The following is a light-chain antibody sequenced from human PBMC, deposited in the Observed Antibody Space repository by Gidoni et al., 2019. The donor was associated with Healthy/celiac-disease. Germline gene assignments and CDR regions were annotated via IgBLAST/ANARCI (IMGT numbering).Light chain of an antibody. Sequence: DIQMTQSPSSLSASVGDSVTITCRARQSISSSLTWYQQKPGKAPTLLIYAASSLQSGVPSRFSGRGSGTDFTLTISSLQPEDFATYYCQQCYSTPWTFGQGTKVEIK. CDR3: QQCYSTPWT. CDR1: QSISSS. J-gene: IGKJ1*01. V-gene: IGKV1-39*01. CDR2: AAS.